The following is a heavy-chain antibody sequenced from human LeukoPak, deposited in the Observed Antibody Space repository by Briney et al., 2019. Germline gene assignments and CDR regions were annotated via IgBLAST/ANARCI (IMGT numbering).Heavy chain of an antibody. CDR1: GVSISSYY. V-gene: IGHV4-4*07. CDR3: ARLLRVGYCSTTTCNWFDP. Sequence: SETLSLTCTVSGVSISSYYWSWIRQPAGEGLEWIGRIHTSGSTNYNPSLKSRVTMSVDTSKNQFSLKLSSVTAADTAVYYCARLLRVGYCSTTTCNWFDPWGQGTLVTVSS. D-gene: IGHD2-2*03. CDR2: IHTSGST. J-gene: IGHJ5*02.